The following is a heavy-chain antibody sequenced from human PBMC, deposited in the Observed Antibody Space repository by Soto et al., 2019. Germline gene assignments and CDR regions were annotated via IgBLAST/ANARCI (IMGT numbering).Heavy chain of an antibody. Sequence: QVQLVQSGAEVKQPGSSVKVSCKVSGGPFSDYAVSWVRQAPGQGLEWMGGLIPMFGTANYAQKFHGRVTITADGSTTTAYRELSSLRSEDTAVYYCARDLDYYGSGNYYNRIDYWGQGTLVTVSS. V-gene: IGHV1-69*01. CDR2: LIPMFGTA. CDR3: ARDLDYYGSGNYYNRIDY. D-gene: IGHD3-10*01. CDR1: GGPFSDYA. J-gene: IGHJ4*02.